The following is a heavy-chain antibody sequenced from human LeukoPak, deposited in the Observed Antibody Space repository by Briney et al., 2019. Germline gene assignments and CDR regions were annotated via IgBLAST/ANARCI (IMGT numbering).Heavy chain of an antibody. J-gene: IGHJ4*02. Sequence: TPSQTLSLTCAVYGGSFNSYYWTWIRQSPGKGLEWIGEINHSGSTNYNPSLESRVILSVDTSGKQFFLNLTSVTAADTAVYFCARRRVLMFNSIDYWGQGTLVTVSS. D-gene: IGHD3-10*02. CDR1: GGSFNSYY. CDR2: INHSGST. CDR3: ARRRVLMFNSIDY. V-gene: IGHV4-34*01.